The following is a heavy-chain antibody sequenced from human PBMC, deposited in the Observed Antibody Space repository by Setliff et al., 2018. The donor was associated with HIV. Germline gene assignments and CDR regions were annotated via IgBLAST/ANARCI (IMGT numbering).Heavy chain of an antibody. J-gene: IGHJ4*02. Sequence: PGGSLRLSCAASGFKFSSYTINWVRQAPGKGLEWVSSISGSGGYIFYADSVKGRFTISRDNDKNSVFLQMNSLRDEDTALYYCARLVPFNYGGNSGYFDYWGQGTLVTVS. V-gene: IGHV3-21*01. CDR3: ARLVPFNYGGNSGYFDY. CDR2: ISGSGGYI. D-gene: IGHD4-17*01. CDR1: GFKFSSYT.